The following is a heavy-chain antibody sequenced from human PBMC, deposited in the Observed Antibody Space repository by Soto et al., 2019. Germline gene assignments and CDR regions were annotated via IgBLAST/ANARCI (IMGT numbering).Heavy chain of an antibody. CDR2: IFYSGGT. J-gene: IGHJ5*02. D-gene: IGHD3-22*01. CDR3: ARQASGYYYGWFDP. V-gene: IGHV4-39*01. Sequence: SETLSLTCTVSGDSISSGDYYWSWIRQPPGKGLEWIGSIFYSGGTYYTPSLKSRVTMSVDTSNNQFSLKLSSVTAADTAVYYCARQASGYYYGWFDPWGQGTLVTVSS. CDR1: GDSISSGDYY.